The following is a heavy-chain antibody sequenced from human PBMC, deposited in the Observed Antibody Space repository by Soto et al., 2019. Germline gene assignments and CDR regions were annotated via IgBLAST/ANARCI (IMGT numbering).Heavy chain of an antibody. CDR2: IYPADSDT. CDR1: GYSFTSYW. J-gene: IGHJ4*02. Sequence: GSLKISCKGSGYSFTSYWIGWVRQMPEKGLEWMGIIYPADSDTRYSPSFQGQVTISADRSISTAYLQWGSLKASDTAMYYCARHTWSSGSPAAFDYWGQGTQVTVSS. CDR3: ARHTWSSGSPAAFDY. V-gene: IGHV5-51*01. D-gene: IGHD1-26*01.